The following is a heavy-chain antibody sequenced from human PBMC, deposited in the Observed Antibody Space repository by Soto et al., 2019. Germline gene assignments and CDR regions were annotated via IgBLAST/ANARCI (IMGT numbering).Heavy chain of an antibody. Sequence: QVQVVESGGGVVQPGRSLRLSCAASGFTFSNYGMHWVRQAPGKGLEWVAVISNDGSNKNYADSVKGRFTISRDNSRNTLYLQMNRLRAEDTAVYYCAKDRVQIWLYVGIFDDWGQGTMVTVSS. CDR2: ISNDGSNK. J-gene: IGHJ4*02. CDR3: AKDRVQIWLYVGIFDD. D-gene: IGHD5-18*01. CDR1: GFTFSNYG. V-gene: IGHV3-30*18.